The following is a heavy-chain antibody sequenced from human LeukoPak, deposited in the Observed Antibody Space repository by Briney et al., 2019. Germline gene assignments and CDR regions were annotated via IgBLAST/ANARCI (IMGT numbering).Heavy chain of an antibody. D-gene: IGHD5-12*01. V-gene: IGHV5-51*01. CDR3: ARVDRRGYSDYTAILPDY. J-gene: IGHJ4*02. CDR1: GYSFTSYW. CDR2: IYPGDSST. Sequence: GESLKISCKGSGYSFTSYWIGWVRQMPGKGLKCMGIIYPGDSSTIYSPSFQGQVTISADKSISSAYLQWSSLKASDTAMYYCARVDRRGYSDYTAILPDYWGQGTLVTVSS.